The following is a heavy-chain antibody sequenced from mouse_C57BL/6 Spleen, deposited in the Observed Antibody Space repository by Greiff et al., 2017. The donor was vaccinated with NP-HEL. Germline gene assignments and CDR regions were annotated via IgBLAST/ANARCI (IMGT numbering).Heavy chain of an antibody. J-gene: IGHJ2*01. Sequence: EVKVVESGGGLVKPGGSLKLSCAASGFTFSDYGMHWVRQAPEKGLEWVAYISSGSSTIYYADTVKGRFTISRDNAKNTLFLQMTSLRSEDTAMYYCARPGGYDVAYYFDYWGQGTTLTVSS. D-gene: IGHD2-2*01. CDR2: ISSGSSTI. CDR3: ARPGGYDVAYYFDY. CDR1: GFTFSDYG. V-gene: IGHV5-17*01.